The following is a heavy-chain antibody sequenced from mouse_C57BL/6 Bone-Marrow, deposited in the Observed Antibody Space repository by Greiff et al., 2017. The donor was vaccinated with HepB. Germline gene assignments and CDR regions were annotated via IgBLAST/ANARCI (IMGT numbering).Heavy chain of an antibody. V-gene: IGHV1-15*01. CDR2: IDPETGGT. D-gene: IGHD1-1*01. CDR1: GYTFTDYE. CDR3: SPLYYGRDAMDY. Sequence: VHLVESGAELVRPGASVTLSCKASGYTFTDYEMHWVKQTPVHGLEWIGAIDPETGGTAYNQKFKGKAILTADKSSSTAYMELRSLTSEDSAVYYCSPLYYGRDAMDYWGQGTSVTVSS. J-gene: IGHJ4*01.